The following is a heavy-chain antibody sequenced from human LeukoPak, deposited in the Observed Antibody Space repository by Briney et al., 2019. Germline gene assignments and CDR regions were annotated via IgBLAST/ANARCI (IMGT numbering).Heavy chain of an antibody. CDR3: ARGGGGNSDFLTTYTGASLSFDY. CDR2: ISGSGGST. CDR1: GFTFSSYG. Sequence: PGGALRLSCAASGFTFSSYGMSWVRQAPGKGLEWVSAISGSGGSTYYADSVKGRFTISRDNSKNTLYLQMNSLGAEDTALYYCARGGGGNSDFLTTYTGASLSFDYWGQGALVTVSS. V-gene: IGHV3-23*01. D-gene: IGHD3-9*01. J-gene: IGHJ4*02.